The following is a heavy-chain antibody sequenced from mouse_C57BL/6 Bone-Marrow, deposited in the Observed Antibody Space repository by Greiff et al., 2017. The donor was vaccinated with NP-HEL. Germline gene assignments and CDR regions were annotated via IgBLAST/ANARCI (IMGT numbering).Heavy chain of an antibody. CDR2: ISDGGSYT. CDR3: ARDSGNYPWYFDV. Sequence: EVHLVESGGGLVKPGGSLKLSCAASGFTFSSYAMSWVRQTPEKRLEWVATISDGGSYTYYPDNVKGRFTLSRDNAKNNLYLQMSHLKSEDTAMYYCARDSGNYPWYFDVWGTGTTVTVSS. D-gene: IGHD2-1*01. V-gene: IGHV5-4*01. J-gene: IGHJ1*03. CDR1: GFTFSSYA.